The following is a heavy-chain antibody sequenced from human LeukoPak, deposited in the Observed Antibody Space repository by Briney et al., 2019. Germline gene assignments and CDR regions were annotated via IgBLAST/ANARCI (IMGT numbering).Heavy chain of an antibody. J-gene: IGHJ6*04. D-gene: IGHD3-10*02. V-gene: IGHV3-21*01. CDR1: GFTFSSYS. Sequence: PGGSLRLSCAASGFTFSSYSMSWVRQAPGKGLEWVSSISSSSSYIYYADSVKGRFTISRDNAKNSLYLQMNSLRAEDTAVYYCAELGITMIGGVWGKGTTVTISS. CDR3: AELGITMIGGV. CDR2: ISSSSSYI.